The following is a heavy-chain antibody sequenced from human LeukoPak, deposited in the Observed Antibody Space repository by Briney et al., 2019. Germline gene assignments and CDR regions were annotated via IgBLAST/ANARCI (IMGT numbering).Heavy chain of an antibody. D-gene: IGHD3-10*01. CDR1: GYSISSGYY. J-gene: IGHJ4*02. Sequence: PSETLSLTCTVSGYSISSGYYWGWIRQPPGKGLEWIGSIYHSGSTYYNPSLKSRVTISVDTSKNQFSLKLSSVTAADTAVYYCARGGWVNYGSGSYYHFDYWGQGTLVTVSS. CDR2: IYHSGST. CDR3: ARGGWVNYGSGSYYHFDY. V-gene: IGHV4-38-2*02.